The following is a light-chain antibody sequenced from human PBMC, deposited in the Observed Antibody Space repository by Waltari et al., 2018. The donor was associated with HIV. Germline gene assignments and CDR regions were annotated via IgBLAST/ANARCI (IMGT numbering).Light chain of an antibody. V-gene: IGLV1-40*01. CDR2: GKS. CDR3: QSYDSSLSGFI. Sequence: QSVLTQPPSVSGAPGQRVTISCTGSNSNIGSVYDVHWYQQVPGTVPKLLIYGKSNRPSGGPDRISGSKSGSSASLAISGLQADDEADYYCQSYDSSLSGFIFGTGTRVTVL. CDR1: NSNIGSVYD. J-gene: IGLJ1*01.